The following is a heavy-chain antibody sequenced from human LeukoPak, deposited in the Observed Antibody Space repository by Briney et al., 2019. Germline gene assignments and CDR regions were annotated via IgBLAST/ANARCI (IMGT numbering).Heavy chain of an antibody. D-gene: IGHD5-12*01. CDR2: IKQDGSEK. CDR1: GFTFSSYW. V-gene: IGHV3-7*01. CDR3: ARDFSYSYFDY. Sequence: GGSLRLSCAASGFTFSSYWMSWVRQAPGEGLEWVANIKQDGSEKYYVDSVKGRFTISRDNAKNSLYLQMNSLRAEDTAVYYCARDFSYSYFDYWGQGTLVTVSS. J-gene: IGHJ4*02.